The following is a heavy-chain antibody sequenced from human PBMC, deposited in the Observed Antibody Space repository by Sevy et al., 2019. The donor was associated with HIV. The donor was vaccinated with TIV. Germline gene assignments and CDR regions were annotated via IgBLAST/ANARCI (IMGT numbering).Heavy chain of an antibody. J-gene: IGHJ4*02. D-gene: IGHD3-22*01. CDR2: ISRSSSYI. Sequence: GGSLRLSCAASGFTFSSYSMNWVRQAPGKGLEWVSSISRSSSYIYYADSVKGRFTISRDNAKNSLYLQMNSLRAEDTAVYYCARDLYYYDSSGYLYYFDYWVQGTLVTVSS. V-gene: IGHV3-21*01. CDR3: ARDLYYYDSSGYLYYFDY. CDR1: GFTFSSYS.